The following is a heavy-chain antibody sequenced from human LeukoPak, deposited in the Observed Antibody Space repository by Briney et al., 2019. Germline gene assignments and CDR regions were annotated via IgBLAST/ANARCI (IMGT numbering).Heavy chain of an antibody. V-gene: IGHV3-49*04. D-gene: IGHD6-13*01. CDR3: TRELFSSRLAFDY. J-gene: IGHJ4*02. CDR1: GFTFGDYA. Sequence: PGGSLRLSCTASGFTFGDYAMSWVRQAPGKGLEWVGFIRRKAYGWTTEYAASVKGRFTISRDDSKSIAYLQMNSLKTEDTAVYYCTRELFSSRLAFDYWGQGTLVTVSS. CDR2: IRRKAYGWTT.